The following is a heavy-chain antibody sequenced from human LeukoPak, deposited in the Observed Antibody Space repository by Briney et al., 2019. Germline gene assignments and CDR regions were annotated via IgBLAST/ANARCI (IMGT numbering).Heavy chain of an antibody. CDR3: AKDFYDFLTGSIDY. CDR1: RFTFSTYA. D-gene: IGHD3-9*01. Sequence: GGSLRLSCAAARFTFSTYAMSWVRQAPGKGLERVSGTRGTGGYTYYADSVKGRFTISRDTSKNTLYLQMNSLRAEDTAVYYCAKDFYDFLTGSIDYWGQGTLVTVSS. J-gene: IGHJ4*02. CDR2: TRGTGGYT. V-gene: IGHV3-23*01.